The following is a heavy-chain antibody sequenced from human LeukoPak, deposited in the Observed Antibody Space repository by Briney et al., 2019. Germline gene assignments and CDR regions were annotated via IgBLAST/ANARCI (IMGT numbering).Heavy chain of an antibody. CDR2: IYYSGST. CDR1: GGSISRYY. D-gene: IGHD3-10*01. CDR3: ARGRGFFGELYFDY. V-gene: IGHV4-59*01. J-gene: IGHJ4*02. Sequence: SETLSLTCTVSGGSISRYYWSWIRQPPGKGLEWIGYIYYSGSTNYNPSLKSRVTISVDTSKNQFSLKLSSVTAADTAVYYCARGRGFFGELYFDYWGQGTLVTVSS.